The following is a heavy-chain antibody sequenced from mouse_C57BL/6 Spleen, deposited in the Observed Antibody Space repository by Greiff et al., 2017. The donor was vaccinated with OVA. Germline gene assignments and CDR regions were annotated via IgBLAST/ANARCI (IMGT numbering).Heavy chain of an antibody. CDR2: ISSGGSYT. V-gene: IGHV5-6*01. D-gene: IGHD2-5*01. J-gene: IGHJ2*01. CDR1: GFTFSSYG. CDR3: ANSNYGSFDY. Sequence: EVQLVESGGDLVKPGGSLKLSCAASGFTFSSYGMSWVRQTPDKRLEWVATISSGGSYTYYPDSVKGRFTISRDNAKNTLYLQMSSLKSEDTAMYYCANSNYGSFDYWGQGTTLTVSS.